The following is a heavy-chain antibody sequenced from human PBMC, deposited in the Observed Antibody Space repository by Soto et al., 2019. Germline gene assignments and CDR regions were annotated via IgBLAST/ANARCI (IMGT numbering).Heavy chain of an antibody. V-gene: IGHV3-73*01. CDR3: YSYHYYYGIDV. CDR2: IRSKANSYAT. J-gene: IGHJ6*02. CDR1: GFTFSGSA. Sequence: ESLRLSWAASGFTFSGSAMHWVRQASGKGLEWVGRIRSKANSYATAYAASVKGRFTISRDDSKNTAYLQMNSLKTEDTAVYYCYSYHYYYGIDVWGQGIKVT. D-gene: IGHD2-21*01.